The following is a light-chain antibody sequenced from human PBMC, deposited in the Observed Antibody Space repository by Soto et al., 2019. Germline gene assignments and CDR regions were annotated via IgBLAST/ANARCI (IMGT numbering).Light chain of an antibody. CDR2: DAS. CDR3: QQRTNWPPHT. CDR1: QSVSSY. V-gene: IGKV3-11*01. J-gene: IGKJ4*01. Sequence: EIVLTQSPATLFLSPGERATLSCRASQSVSSYLAWYQQKPGQAPRLLIYDASNRATGIPARFSGSGSGTDFTLTISSLEPEDFAVYYCQQRTNWPPHTFGGGTKVEIK.